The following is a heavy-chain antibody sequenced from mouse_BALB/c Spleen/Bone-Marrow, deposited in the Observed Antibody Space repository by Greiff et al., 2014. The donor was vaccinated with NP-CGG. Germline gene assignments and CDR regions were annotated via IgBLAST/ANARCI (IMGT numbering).Heavy chain of an antibody. CDR1: GYTFTDYN. D-gene: IGHD2-3*01. V-gene: IGHV1S29*02. CDR3: ARLDGYYVAMDY. Sequence: EVQLQQSGPELVKPGASVKISCKASGYTFTDYNMHWVKQSHGKSLEWIGYIYPYNGGTSYNQKFKSKATLTVDNSSSTAYMELRSLTSEDSAVYYCARLDGYYVAMDYWGQGTSVTVSS. CDR2: IYPYNGGT. J-gene: IGHJ4*01.